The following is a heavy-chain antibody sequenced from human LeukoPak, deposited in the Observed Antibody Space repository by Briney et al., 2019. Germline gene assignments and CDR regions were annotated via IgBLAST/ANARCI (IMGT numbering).Heavy chain of an antibody. D-gene: IGHD4-17*01. Sequence: ASVKVSCKASGYTFTSYAMHWVRQAPGQRLEWMGWINAGNGNTKYSQKLQGRVTITRDTSASTAYMELSSLRSEDTAVYYCAREGNDYGDYAGPNDAFDIWGQGTMVTVSS. CDR1: GYTFTSYA. CDR3: AREGNDYGDYAGPNDAFDI. J-gene: IGHJ3*02. V-gene: IGHV1-3*01. CDR2: INAGNGNT.